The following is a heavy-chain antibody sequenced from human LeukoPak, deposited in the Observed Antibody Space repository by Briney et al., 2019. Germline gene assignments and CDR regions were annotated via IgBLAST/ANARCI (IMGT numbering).Heavy chain of an antibody. D-gene: IGHD5-24*01. CDR3: ARGPNYPSPSPFDY. CDR1: GGSISSYY. CDR2: IYYSGST. J-gene: IGHJ4*02. Sequence: SETLSLTCTVSGGSISSYYWSWIRQPPGKGLEWIGCIYYSGSTDYNPSLKSRVTISVDTSKNQFSLKLSSVTAADTAVYYCARGPNYPSPSPFDYRGQGTLVTVSS. V-gene: IGHV4-59*08.